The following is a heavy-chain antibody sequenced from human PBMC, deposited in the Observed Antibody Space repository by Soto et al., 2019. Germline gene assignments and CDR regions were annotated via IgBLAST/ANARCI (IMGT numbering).Heavy chain of an antibody. CDR2: IYYSGST. J-gene: IGHJ4*02. Sequence: SETLSLTCTVSGGSISSGGYYWSWIRQHPGKGLEWIGYIYYSGSTYYNPSLKSRVTISVDTSKNQFSLKLSSVTAADTAVYYCARDQMVRGVYHYFDYWGQGTLVTVSS. D-gene: IGHD3-10*01. V-gene: IGHV4-31*03. CDR3: ARDQMVRGVYHYFDY. CDR1: GGSISSGGYY.